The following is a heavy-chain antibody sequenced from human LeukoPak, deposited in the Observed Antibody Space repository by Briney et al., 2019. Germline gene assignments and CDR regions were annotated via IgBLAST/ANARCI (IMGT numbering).Heavy chain of an antibody. Sequence: GESLKISCKGSGYSFNTYWIAWVRQMPGKGLEWMGIIYPGDSDTRYSPPFQGQVSISADKSINTAYLQWSSLKASDTAIYYCARRQYYSGGDCYSGAFDIWGQGTMVTVSS. CDR1: GYSFNTYW. CDR3: ARRQYYSGGDCYSGAFDI. CDR2: IYPGDSDT. J-gene: IGHJ3*02. V-gene: IGHV5-51*01. D-gene: IGHD2-15*01.